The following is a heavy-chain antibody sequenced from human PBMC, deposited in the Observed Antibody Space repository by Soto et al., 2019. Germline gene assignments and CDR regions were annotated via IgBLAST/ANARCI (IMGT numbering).Heavy chain of an antibody. Sequence: QVQLQESGPGLVKPSETLSLTCTVSGGSISSYYWSWIRQPPGKGLEWIGYIYYSGSTNYNPSLKSRVTISVDTSKNQFSLKLSSVTAADTAVYYCARVNYYDFWSGYYLDYWGQGTLVTVSS. CDR3: ARVNYYDFWSGYYLDY. CDR1: GGSISSYY. D-gene: IGHD3-3*01. J-gene: IGHJ4*02. V-gene: IGHV4-59*01. CDR2: IYYSGST.